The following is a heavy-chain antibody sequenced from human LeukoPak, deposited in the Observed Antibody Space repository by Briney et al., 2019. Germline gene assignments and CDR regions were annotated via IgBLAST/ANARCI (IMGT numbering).Heavy chain of an antibody. CDR2: IWYDGSNK. D-gene: IGHD6-19*01. V-gene: IGHV3-33*01. J-gene: IGHJ4*02. Sequence: PGRSLRLSCAASGFTFSSYGMHWVRQAPGKGLEWVAVIWYDGSNKYYADSVKGRFTISRDNSKNALYLQMNSLRAEDTAVYYCARGSSGWYPGPFDYWGQGTLVTVSS. CDR3: ARGSSGWYPGPFDY. CDR1: GFTFSSYG.